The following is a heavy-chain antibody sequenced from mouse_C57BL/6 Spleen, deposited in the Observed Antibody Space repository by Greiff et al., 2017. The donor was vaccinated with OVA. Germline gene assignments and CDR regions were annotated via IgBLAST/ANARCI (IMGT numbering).Heavy chain of an antibody. CDR1: GYTFTSYW. CDR2: IDPSDSYT. Sequence: VQLQQPGAELVRPGTSVKLSCKASGYTFTSYWMHWVKQRPGQGLEWIGVIDPSDSYTNYNQKFKGKATLTVDTSSSTAYMQLSSLTSEDSAVYYCARAYGYDVRYFDYWGQGTTLTVSS. CDR3: ARAYGYDVRYFDY. V-gene: IGHV1-59*01. D-gene: IGHD2-2*01. J-gene: IGHJ2*01.